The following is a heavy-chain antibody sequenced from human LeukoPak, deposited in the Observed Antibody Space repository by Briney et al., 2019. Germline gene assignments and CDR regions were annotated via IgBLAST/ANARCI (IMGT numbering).Heavy chain of an antibody. D-gene: IGHD6-6*01. V-gene: IGHV4-34*01. CDR3: ARGGRGIAARHEVY. Sequence: SETLSLTCAVYGGSFSGYYWSWIRQPPGRGLEWIGEINHSGSTNYNPSLKSRVTISVDTSKNQFSLKLSSVTAADTAVYYCARGGRGIAARHEVYWGQGTLVTVSS. CDR2: INHSGST. J-gene: IGHJ4*02. CDR1: GGSFSGYY.